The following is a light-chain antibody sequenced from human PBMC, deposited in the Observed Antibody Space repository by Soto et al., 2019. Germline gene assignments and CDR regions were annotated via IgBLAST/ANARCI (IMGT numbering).Light chain of an antibody. Sequence: EIVFTQSPATLSLSPGERSTLSWMASQSVSNYLAWYQQKPVQSPRLLIYDASNRATDIPARFSGSGSGTDFTLTISSLQSEDFAVYYCQQYNNWPHGTVGRGTKVEIK. CDR2: DAS. J-gene: IGKJ4*02. V-gene: IGKV3-11*01. CDR1: QSVSNY. CDR3: QQYNNWPHGT.